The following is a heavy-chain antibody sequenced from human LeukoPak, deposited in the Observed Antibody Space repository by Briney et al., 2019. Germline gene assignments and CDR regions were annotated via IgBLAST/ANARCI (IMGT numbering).Heavy chain of an antibody. CDR2: IYYSGST. CDR1: GGSISSYY. V-gene: IGHV4-59*01. Sequence: TSETLSLTCTVSGGSISSYYWSWIRQPPGKGLEWIGYIYYSGSTNYNPSLKSRVTISVDTSKNQFSLKLSSVTAADTAVYYCARTGYSSSEFDPWGQGTLVTVPS. CDR3: ARTGYSSSEFDP. J-gene: IGHJ5*02. D-gene: IGHD6-13*01.